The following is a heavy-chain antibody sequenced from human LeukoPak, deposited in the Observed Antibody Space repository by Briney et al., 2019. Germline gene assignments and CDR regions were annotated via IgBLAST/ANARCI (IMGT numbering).Heavy chain of an antibody. CDR1: GYTFTTDY. V-gene: IGHV1-46*01. J-gene: IGHJ6*03. D-gene: IGHD3-10*01. CDR2: INPSGGST. CDR3: ARARGSGSYYGHDYYYYYYMDV. Sequence: ASVKVSCKASGYTFTTDYIHWVRKAPGQGLEWMGIINPSGGSTTYAQKFQGRVIMTGDTSTSTVYMELRSLRSEDTAVYYCARARGSGSYYGHDYYYYYYMDVWGQGTTVTVSS.